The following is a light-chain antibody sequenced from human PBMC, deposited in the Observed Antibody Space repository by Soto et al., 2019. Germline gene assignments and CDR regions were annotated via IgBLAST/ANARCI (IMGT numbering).Light chain of an antibody. CDR3: QQYNNWPPGT. CDR1: QSVSSN. V-gene: IGKV3-15*01. J-gene: IGKJ1*01. CDR2: GAS. Sequence: EIVMTRSPATLSGCPGGRATVSCRASQSVSSNLAWYQQKPGQAPRLLIYGASTRATGIPARFSGSGSGTEFTLAISSLQSEHFAVYYCQQYNNWPPGTFGQGTKVDI.